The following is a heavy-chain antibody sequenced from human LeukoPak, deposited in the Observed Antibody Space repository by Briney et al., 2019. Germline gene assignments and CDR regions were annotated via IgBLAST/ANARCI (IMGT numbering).Heavy chain of an antibody. CDR1: GYTFTSYG. CDR3: ARDFLTAVAGLFDY. V-gene: IGHV1-18*01. CDR2: ISAYNGNT. D-gene: IGHD6-19*01. J-gene: IGHJ4*02. Sequence: GASVKVSCKASGYTFTSYGISWVRQAPGQGLEWMGWISAYNGNTNYAQKLQGRVTMTTDTSTSTAYTELRSLRSDDTAVYYCARDFLTAVAGLFDYWGQGTLVTVSS.